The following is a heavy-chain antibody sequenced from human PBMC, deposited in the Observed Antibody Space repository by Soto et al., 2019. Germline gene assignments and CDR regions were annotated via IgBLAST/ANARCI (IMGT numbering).Heavy chain of an antibody. CDR1: GFTFSSYG. J-gene: IGHJ4*02. CDR2: ISYDGSNK. D-gene: IGHD5-12*01. Sequence: GGSLRLSCAASGFTFSSYGMHWVRQAPGKGLEWVAVISYDGSNKYYVDSVKGRFTISRDNSKNTLYLQMNSLRAEDTAVYYCAKGNFIVANYFNYWGQGTLVTVSS. CDR3: AKGNFIVANYFNY. V-gene: IGHV3-30*18.